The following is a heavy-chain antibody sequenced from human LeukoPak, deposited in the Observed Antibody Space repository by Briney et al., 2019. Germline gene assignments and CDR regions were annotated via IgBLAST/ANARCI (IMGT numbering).Heavy chain of an antibody. V-gene: IGHV3-74*01. CDR1: GFTFDAYS. CDR2: IISDGSSA. CDR3: ARDLSKWELLYGD. Sequence: GGSLSLYCAASGFTFDAYSTHCVPQAPGKGLIWVSRIISDGSSASYADSVKGRFTKCRDNAKNTLHLQLHSLRADDMALHYCARDLSKWELLYGDCGQGTLVTVSS. D-gene: IGHD1-26*01. J-gene: IGHJ4*02.